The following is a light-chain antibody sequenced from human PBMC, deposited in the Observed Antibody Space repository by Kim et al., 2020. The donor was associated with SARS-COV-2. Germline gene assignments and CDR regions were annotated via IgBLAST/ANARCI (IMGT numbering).Light chain of an antibody. Sequence: SYELTQPPSVSVSPGQTARITCSGDALPKQYAYWYQQKAGQAPVLVIYKDSERPSGIPERFSGSSSGTTVTLTIRGVQAEDEADYYCQSADSSDPSHWVFGGGTQLTVL. CDR2: KDS. J-gene: IGLJ3*02. V-gene: IGLV3-25*03. CDR3: QSADSSDPSHWV. CDR1: ALPKQY.